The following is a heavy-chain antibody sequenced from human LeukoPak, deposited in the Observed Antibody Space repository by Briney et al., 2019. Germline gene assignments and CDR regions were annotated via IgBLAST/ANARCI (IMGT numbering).Heavy chain of an antibody. CDR3: ARDGSYYDFWSGYHNWFDP. CDR1: GGSISSYY. D-gene: IGHD3-3*01. V-gene: IGHV4-59*01. Sequence: SSETLSLTCTVSGGSISSYYWSWIRQPPGKGLEWIGYIYYSGSTNYNPSLKSRVTISVDTSKNQFSLKLSSATAADTAVYYCARDGSYYDFWSGYHNWFDPWGQGTLVTVSS. CDR2: IYYSGST. J-gene: IGHJ5*02.